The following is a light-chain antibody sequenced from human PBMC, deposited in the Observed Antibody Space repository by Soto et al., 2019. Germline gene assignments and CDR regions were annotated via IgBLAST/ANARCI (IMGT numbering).Light chain of an antibody. J-gene: IGKJ2*01. V-gene: IGKV3-15*01. Sequence: EIVMTQSPATLSVSPGERATLSCRASQSVSSRLAWYQQKPGQAPRLVIYDASTRATGIPTRFSGSGSGTDFTLTISSLQSEDFAVYYCQQYNNWPPDTFGQGTKLEIK. CDR2: DAS. CDR1: QSVSSR. CDR3: QQYNNWPPDT.